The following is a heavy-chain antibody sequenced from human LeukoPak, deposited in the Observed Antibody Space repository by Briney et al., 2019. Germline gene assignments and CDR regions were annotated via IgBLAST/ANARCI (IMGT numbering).Heavy chain of an antibody. Sequence: TTSETLSLTCTVSGGSISSYYWSWIRQPPGKGLEWIGYTYHTGSTNYNPSLKSRVTISVDTSKSQFSLRLTSVTAADTAVYYCARAPSSGIPYYYGMDVWGQGTTVTVSS. D-gene: IGHD3-10*01. V-gene: IGHV4-59*01. J-gene: IGHJ6*02. CDR1: GGSISSYY. CDR3: ARAPSSGIPYYYGMDV. CDR2: TYHTGST.